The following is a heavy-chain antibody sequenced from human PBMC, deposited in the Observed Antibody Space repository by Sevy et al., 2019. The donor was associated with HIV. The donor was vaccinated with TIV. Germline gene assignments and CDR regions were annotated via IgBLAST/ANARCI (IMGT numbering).Heavy chain of an antibody. J-gene: IGHJ6*02. CDR1: GFTFSSYG. CDR3: ARGSIAARPYYYGMDV. V-gene: IGHV3-30*03. D-gene: IGHD6-6*01. CDR2: ISYDGSNK. Sequence: GGSLRLSCAASGFTFSSYGMHWVRQAPGKGLEWVAVISYDGSNKYYADSVKGRFTISRDNSKNTLYLQMNSLRAEDTAVYYCARGSIAARPYYYGMDVWGQGTTVTVSS.